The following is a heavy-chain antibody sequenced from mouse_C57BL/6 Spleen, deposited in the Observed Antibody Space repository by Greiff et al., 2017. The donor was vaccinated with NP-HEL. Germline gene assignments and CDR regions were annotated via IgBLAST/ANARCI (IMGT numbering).Heavy chain of an antibody. CDR2: IDPSDSYT. V-gene: IGHV1-59*01. CDR1: GYTFTSYW. J-gene: IGHJ2*01. CDR3: AKTPAPYDGSSSHVDY. Sequence: QVQLQQSGAELVRPGTSVKLSCKASGYTFTSYWMHWVKQRPGQGLEWIGVIDPSDSYTNYNQKFKGKATLTVDTSSSTAYMQLSSLTSEDSAVYYCAKTPAPYDGSSSHVDYWGQGTTLTVSS. D-gene: IGHD1-1*01.